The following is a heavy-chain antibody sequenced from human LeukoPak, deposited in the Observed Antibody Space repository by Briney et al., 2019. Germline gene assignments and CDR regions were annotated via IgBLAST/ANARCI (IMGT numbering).Heavy chain of an antibody. Sequence: SVKVSCKASGGTFSSYAISWVRQAPGQGLEWMGGIIPIFGTANYAQKFQGRVTITADESTSTAYMELRRLRSDDTAVNYCARTRTEYCSSNSCYRHYYYGMDVWGKGTTVTVSS. CDR3: ARTRTEYCSSNSCYRHYYYGMDV. V-gene: IGHV1-69*01. CDR1: GGTFSSYA. CDR2: IIPIFGTA. J-gene: IGHJ6*04. D-gene: IGHD2-2*01.